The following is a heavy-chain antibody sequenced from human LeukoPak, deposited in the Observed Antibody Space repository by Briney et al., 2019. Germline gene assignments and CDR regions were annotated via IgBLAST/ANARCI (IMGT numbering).Heavy chain of an antibody. D-gene: IGHD3-22*01. CDR3: ARVGGSGYYGSPFDY. Sequence: PGGSLRLSCSASGFTFSTYAMHWVRQAPGRGLEYLSAISGNGGNTYYADSVKGRFTISRDNSKNTLYLQMSSLRPEDTAVYYCARVGGSGYYGSPFDYWGQGTLVTVSS. CDR1: GFTFSTYA. CDR2: ISGNGGNT. J-gene: IGHJ4*02. V-gene: IGHV3-64D*06.